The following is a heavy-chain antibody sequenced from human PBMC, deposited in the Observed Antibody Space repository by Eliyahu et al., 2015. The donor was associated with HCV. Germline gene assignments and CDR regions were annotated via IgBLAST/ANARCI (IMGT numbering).Heavy chain of an antibody. CDR3: AKEGMKQLELRFFDY. CDR1: GFTFSXYA. D-gene: IGHD1-7*01. CDR2: ISGSGGST. V-gene: IGHV3-23*01. J-gene: IGHJ4*02. Sequence: EVQLLESGGGLVQPGGSLRLSCAASGFTFSXYAMSWVRQAPGKRLEWVSAISGSGGSTYYADSVKGRFTISRDNSKNTLYLQMNSLRAEDTAVFYCAKEGMKQLELRFFDYCGQGTLVTVSS.